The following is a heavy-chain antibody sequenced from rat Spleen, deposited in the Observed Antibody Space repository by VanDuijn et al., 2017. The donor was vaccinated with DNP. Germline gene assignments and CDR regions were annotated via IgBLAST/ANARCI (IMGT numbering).Heavy chain of an antibody. Sequence: EVKLVESGGGLVQPGRSLKLSCAASGFTFSDYNMAWVRQAPKKGLEWVATISTTGSRTYYPDSVKGRFTISRDNAKSSLYLQMNSLKSEDTATYYCARRDYPVPAYWGQGTLVTVSS. CDR3: ARRDYPVPAY. D-gene: IGHD1-4*01. V-gene: IGHV5-7*01. CDR2: ISTTGSRT. J-gene: IGHJ3*01. CDR1: GFTFSDYN.